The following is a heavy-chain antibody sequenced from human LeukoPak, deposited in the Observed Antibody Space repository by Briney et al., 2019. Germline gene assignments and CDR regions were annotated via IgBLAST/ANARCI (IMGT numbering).Heavy chain of an antibody. Sequence: PSETLSLTCTDPGGSISSYYWSWVRQPPGKGLEWIGYIYYSGSTNYNPSLKSRVTISVDTSKNQFSLKLSSVTAADTAVYYCARGPTRYYFDYWGQGTLVTVSS. V-gene: IGHV4-59*01. CDR3: ARGPTRYYFDY. CDR2: IYYSGST. CDR1: GGSISSYY. J-gene: IGHJ4*02.